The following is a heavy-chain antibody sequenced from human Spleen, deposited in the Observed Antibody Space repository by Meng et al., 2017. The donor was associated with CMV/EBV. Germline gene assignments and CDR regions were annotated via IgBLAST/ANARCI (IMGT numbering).Heavy chain of an antibody. Sequence: GESLKISCAASGFTFSTYGMHWVRQAPGKGLEWVAFIRYDGTDKYYADSVKGRFTISRDNSRSTLYLQMSSLSAEDTAVYYCARVQNEYSSSYYHRFFDYWGQGTLVTVSS. V-gene: IGHV3-30*02. D-gene: IGHD6-19*01. CDR2: IRYDGTDK. CDR3: ARVQNEYSSSYYHRFFDY. J-gene: IGHJ4*02. CDR1: GFTFSTYG.